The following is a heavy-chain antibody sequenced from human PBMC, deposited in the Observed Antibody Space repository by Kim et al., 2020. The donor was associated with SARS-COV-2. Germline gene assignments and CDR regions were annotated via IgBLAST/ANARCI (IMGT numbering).Heavy chain of an antibody. CDR1: GFTFSSYG. CDR3: ARDWRRGAFDI. V-gene: IGHV3-33*01. Sequence: GGSLRLSCAASGFTFSSYGMHWVRQAPGKGLEWVAVIWYDGSNKYYADSVKGRFTISRDNSKNTLYLQMNSLRAEDTAVYYCARDWRRGAFDIWGQGTMVTVSS. D-gene: IGHD3-3*01. CDR2: IWYDGSNK. J-gene: IGHJ3*02.